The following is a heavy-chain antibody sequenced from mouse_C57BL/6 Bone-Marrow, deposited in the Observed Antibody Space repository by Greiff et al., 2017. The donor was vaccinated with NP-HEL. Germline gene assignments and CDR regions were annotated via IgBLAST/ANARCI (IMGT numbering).Heavy chain of an antibody. CDR2: IDPANGNT. D-gene: IGHD1-1*01. V-gene: IGHV14-3*01. Sequence: EVQLQQSVAELVRPGASVKLSCTASGFNIKNTYMHWVKQRPEQGLEWIGRIDPANGNTTYAPKFQGKATITADTSSNTAYLQLSSLTSEDTAIYYGAGGYGSLYYFDYWGQGTTLTVSS. CDR3: AGGYGSLYYFDY. CDR1: GFNIKNTY. J-gene: IGHJ2*01.